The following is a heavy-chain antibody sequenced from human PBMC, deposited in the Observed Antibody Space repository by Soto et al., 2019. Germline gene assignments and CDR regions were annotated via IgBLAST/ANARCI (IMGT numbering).Heavy chain of an antibody. V-gene: IGHV1-18*01. CDR3: ARDCVVVPAASYYYGMDF. CDR1: GCTFTSYG. D-gene: IGHD2-2*01. CDR2: LSAYNGNT. Sequence: GASVKVSCKASGCTFTSYGICWVRPAPGQGLEWKRWLSAYNGNTNYAQKPQGRVTMTTETSTSTAYMELRSLRSDDTAVYYCARDCVVVPAASYYYGMDFWGQGTTVSVSS. J-gene: IGHJ6*01.